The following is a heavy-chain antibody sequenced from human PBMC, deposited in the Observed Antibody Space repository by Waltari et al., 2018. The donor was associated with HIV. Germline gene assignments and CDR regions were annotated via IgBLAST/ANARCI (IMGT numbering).Heavy chain of an antibody. V-gene: IGHV3-33*01. Sequence: QVQLVESGGGVVQPGKSLRLSCAASGFSLSNYGMTWVRQAPGKGLEWVELIWYDGSNKYYGDSVKGRFTISRDISKNTLYLQMNSLRAEDTAVYFCARDFALDSWGPGTLVTVSS. CDR1: GFSLSNYG. J-gene: IGHJ4*02. CDR3: ARDFALDS. CDR2: IWYDGSNK.